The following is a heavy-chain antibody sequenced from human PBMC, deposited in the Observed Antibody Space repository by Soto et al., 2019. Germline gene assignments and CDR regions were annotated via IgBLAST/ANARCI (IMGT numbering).Heavy chain of an antibody. Sequence: SETLSLTCTVSGGSVSSGDYYWSWMRQPPGKGLEWIGYIYYSGNTNYNPSLKSRVIISVDTSKNLFSLKLTSGTAADTAVYYCARIPVDTSMIYWLDPWGQGTLVTAS. D-gene: IGHD5-18*01. CDR1: GGSVSSGDYY. V-gene: IGHV4-61*08. CDR3: ARIPVDTSMIYWLDP. J-gene: IGHJ5*02. CDR2: IYYSGNT.